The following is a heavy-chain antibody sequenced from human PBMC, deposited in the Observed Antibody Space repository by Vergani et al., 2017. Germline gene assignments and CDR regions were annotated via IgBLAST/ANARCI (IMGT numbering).Heavy chain of an antibody. Sequence: EVQLVESGGDLVQPGGSLRLSCAASGFTVSSNYMSWVRQAPGKGLEWVSVIYSGGSTYYADSVKGRFTISRDNSKNTLYLQMNSLRAEDTAVYYCAKDLAAADYYYYYMDVWGKGTTVTVSS. D-gene: IGHD6-13*01. V-gene: IGHV3-66*01. CDR3: AKDLAAADYYYYYMDV. CDR2: IYSGGST. J-gene: IGHJ6*03. CDR1: GFTVSSNY.